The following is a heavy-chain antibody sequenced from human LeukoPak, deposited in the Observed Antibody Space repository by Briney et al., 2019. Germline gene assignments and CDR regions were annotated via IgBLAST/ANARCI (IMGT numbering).Heavy chain of an antibody. CDR2: INHNGNVN. CDR3: ARGGGLDV. V-gene: IGHV3-7*03. D-gene: IGHD3-16*01. J-gene: IGHJ6*02. Sequence: GGSLRLSCAASGFTFSSYWMNWARQAPGKGLEWVASINHNGNVNYYVDSVKGRFTISRDNAKNSLYLQMSNVRAEDTAVYFCARGGGLDVWGQGATVTVSS. CDR1: GFTFSSYW.